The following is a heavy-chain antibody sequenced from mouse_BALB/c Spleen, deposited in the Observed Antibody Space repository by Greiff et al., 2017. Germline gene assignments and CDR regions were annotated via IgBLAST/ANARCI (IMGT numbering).Heavy chain of an antibody. V-gene: IGHV6-3*01. CDR3: TDRFFAY. CDR1: GFTFSSYW. CDR2: IRLKSGNYAT. Sequence: EVMLVESGGGLVQPGGSMKLSCVASGFTFSSYWMSWVRQSPEKGLEWVAEIRLKSGNYATHYAESVKGKFTISRDDSKSRLYLQMNSLRAEDTGIYYCTDRFFAYWGQGTLVTVSA. J-gene: IGHJ3*01.